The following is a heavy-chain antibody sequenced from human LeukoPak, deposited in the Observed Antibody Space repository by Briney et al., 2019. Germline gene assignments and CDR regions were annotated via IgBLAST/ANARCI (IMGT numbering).Heavy chain of an antibody. CDR2: MNQGGGAQ. Sequence: GESLRLSCAASGFSFSSNWMSWVRQAPGKGLEWVASMNQGGGAQYYIDSVKGRFTISRDNAKNSLFLQMNSLRAEDTGVYYCASLLASATRWNYWGQGILVTVSS. V-gene: IGHV3-7*01. CDR1: GFSFSSNW. D-gene: IGHD1-1*01. J-gene: IGHJ4*02. CDR3: ASLLASATRWNY.